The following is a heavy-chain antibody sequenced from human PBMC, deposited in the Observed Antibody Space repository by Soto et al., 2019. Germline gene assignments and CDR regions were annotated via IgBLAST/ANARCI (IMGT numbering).Heavy chain of an antibody. CDR3: ARHRSYNWNAPPFDY. D-gene: IGHD1-20*01. CDR1: GYSFTSYW. V-gene: IGHV5-10-1*01. J-gene: IGHJ4*02. Sequence: GESLKISCKGSGYSFTSYWISWVRQMPGKGLEWMGRIDPSDSYTNYSPSFQGHVTISADKSISTAYLQWSSLKASDTAMYYCARHRSYNWNAPPFDYWGQGTLVTVSS. CDR2: IDPSDSYT.